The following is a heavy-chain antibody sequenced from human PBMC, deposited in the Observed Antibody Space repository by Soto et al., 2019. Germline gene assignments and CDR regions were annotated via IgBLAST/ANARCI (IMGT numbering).Heavy chain of an antibody. CDR3: AKEVWSGPMDV. V-gene: IGHV3-30*18. D-gene: IGHD3-3*01. CDR2: ISYDGSNK. J-gene: IGHJ6*02. Sequence: QVQLVESGGGVVQPGRSLRHSCAASGLTFSSYGMHWVRQAPGKGLEWVAVISYDGSNKYYADSVKGRFTISRDNSKNTLYLQMNSLRAEDTAVYYCAKEVWSGPMDVWGQGTTVTVSS. CDR1: GLTFSSYG.